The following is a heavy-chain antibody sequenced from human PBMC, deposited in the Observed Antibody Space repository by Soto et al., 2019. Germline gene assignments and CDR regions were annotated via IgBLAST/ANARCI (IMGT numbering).Heavy chain of an antibody. Sequence: PGGSLRLSCAASGFTFSRYGMNWVRQAPGKGLEWVSSISSSTSYVYYADSVQGRFSVSRDNAKNSLYLQMNSLRAEDTALYYCAKDSTTNSGSPGYAFDIWGQGTMVTVSS. V-gene: IGHV3-21*04. CDR1: GFTFSRYG. CDR2: ISSSTSYV. D-gene: IGHD1-26*01. CDR3: AKDSTTNSGSPGYAFDI. J-gene: IGHJ3*02.